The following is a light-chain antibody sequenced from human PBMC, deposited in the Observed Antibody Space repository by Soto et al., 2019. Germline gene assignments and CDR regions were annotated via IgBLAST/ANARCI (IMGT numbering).Light chain of an antibody. V-gene: IGLV2-8*01. J-gene: IGLJ3*02. CDR1: SSDVGGYNY. CDR3: SSYGASNHFHFV. Sequence: QSALTQPPSASGSPGQSVTISCTGTSSDVGGYNYVSWYQQYPGRAPKLMIYEVTKRPSGVPDRFSGSKSGNTASLTVSGLPGEEEADYYCSSYGASNHFHFVFGGGTKLTVL. CDR2: EVT.